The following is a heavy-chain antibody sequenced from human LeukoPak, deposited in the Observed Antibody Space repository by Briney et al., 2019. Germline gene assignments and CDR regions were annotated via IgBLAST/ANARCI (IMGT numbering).Heavy chain of an antibody. CDR2: MNPNSGNT. J-gene: IGHJ3*02. V-gene: IGHV1-8*03. Sequence: GASVKVSCKASGYTFTSYDINWVRQATGQGLEWVGWMNPNSGNTGFAQKFQGRVTITRNTSISTAYMELSSLRSEDTAVYYCARGRGRYFGDPTNAAAFDIWGQGTMVTVSS. D-gene: IGHD3-10*01. CDR1: GYTFTSYD. CDR3: ARGRGRYFGDPTNAAAFDI.